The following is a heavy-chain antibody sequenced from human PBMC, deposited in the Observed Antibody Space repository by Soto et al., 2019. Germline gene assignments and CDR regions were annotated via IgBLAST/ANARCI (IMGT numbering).Heavy chain of an antibody. V-gene: IGHV3-23*01. Sequence: GGSLRLSCAASGFTFSSYAISWVRQAPGKGLEWVSAISGSGGSTYYADSVKGRFTISRDNSKNTLYLQMNSLRAEDTAVYYWAKPIAAAGRRGDYYYYGMDVWGQGTTVTVSS. CDR3: AKPIAAAGRRGDYYYYGMDV. D-gene: IGHD6-13*01. J-gene: IGHJ6*02. CDR2: ISGSGGST. CDR1: GFTFSSYA.